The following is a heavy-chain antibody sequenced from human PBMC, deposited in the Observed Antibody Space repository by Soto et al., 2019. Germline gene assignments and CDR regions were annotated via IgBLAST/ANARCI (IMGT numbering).Heavy chain of an antibody. D-gene: IGHD1-26*01. J-gene: IGHJ4*02. V-gene: IGHV4-59*12. CDR2: IYYSGST. CDR3: ARRYGGNLDY. CDR1: GGSISSYY. Sequence: PSETQSLTCTVSGGSISSYYWSWIRQPPGKGLEWIGYIYYSGSTNYNPSLKSRGTISVDTSKNHFSLKLSSVTAADTAVYYCARRYGGNLDYWGQGTLVSVS.